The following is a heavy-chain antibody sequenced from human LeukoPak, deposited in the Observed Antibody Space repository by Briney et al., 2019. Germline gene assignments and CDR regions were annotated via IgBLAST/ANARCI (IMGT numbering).Heavy chain of an antibody. D-gene: IGHD3-10*01. Sequence: GGSLRLSCAASGFTFSNAWMSWVRQAPGKGLEWVGRIKSKTDGGTTDYAAPVKGRFTMSRDDSKNTLYLQMNSLKTEDTAVYYCTTAIFGLWFGEPNAFDIWGQGTMVTVSS. J-gene: IGHJ3*02. V-gene: IGHV3-15*01. CDR1: GFTFSNAW. CDR3: TTAIFGLWFGEPNAFDI. CDR2: IKSKTDGGTT.